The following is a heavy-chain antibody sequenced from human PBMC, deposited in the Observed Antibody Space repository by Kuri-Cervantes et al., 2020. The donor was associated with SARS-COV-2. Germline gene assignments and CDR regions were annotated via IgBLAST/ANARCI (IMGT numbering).Heavy chain of an antibody. CDR1: GFTVSTNY. CDR3: AKDANDFWSGYYLDY. Sequence: GESLKISCAVSGFTVSTNYMSWVRQAPGKGLEWVSLTYSGGHTDYAESVKGRFTISRDNSKNTLYLQMNSLRAEGTAVYYCAKDANDFWSGYYLDYWGQGTLVTVSS. D-gene: IGHD3-3*01. J-gene: IGHJ4*02. CDR2: TYSGGHT. V-gene: IGHV3-66*02.